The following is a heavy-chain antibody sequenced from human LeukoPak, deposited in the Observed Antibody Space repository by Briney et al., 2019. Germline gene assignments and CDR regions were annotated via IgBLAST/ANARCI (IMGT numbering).Heavy chain of an antibody. V-gene: IGHV3-7*01. J-gene: IGHJ3*02. CDR1: GFTFSNYW. CDR3: ARDLAGPPQEAFDI. Sequence: GGSLRLSCAASGFTFSNYWMHWVRQAPGKGLEWVANIKQDGSEKHYVDSVTGRFTISRDNTKNSLYLQMNSLRADDTAVYYCARDLAGPPQEAFDIWGQGTMVTVSS. CDR2: IKQDGSEK.